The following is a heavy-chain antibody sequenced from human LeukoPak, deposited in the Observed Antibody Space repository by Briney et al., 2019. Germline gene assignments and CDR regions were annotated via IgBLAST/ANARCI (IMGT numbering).Heavy chain of an antibody. D-gene: IGHD2-2*01. Sequence: GSLRLSCAASGFTFSTFGMHWVRQAPGKGLEWVAVIWYDGSNKYYADSVKGRFTISRDNSKNTLYLQMNSLRAEDTAVYYCAREEDIVVVPAAMNYWGQGTLVTVSS. CDR3: AREEDIVVVPAAMNY. V-gene: IGHV3-30*19. CDR2: IWYDGSNK. CDR1: GFTFSTFG. J-gene: IGHJ4*02.